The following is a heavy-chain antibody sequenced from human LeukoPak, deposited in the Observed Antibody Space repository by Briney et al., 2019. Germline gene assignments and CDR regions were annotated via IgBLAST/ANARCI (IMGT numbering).Heavy chain of an antibody. CDR3: ARMDSYGYEALRY. CDR1: GFTVSSNY. Sequence: PGGSLRLSCAASGFTVSSNYMSWVRQAPGKGLEWVSVIYSGGGTFYADSVKGRFTISRDNSKNTLYLQMNSLRAEDPAVYYCARMDSYGYEALRYWGQGTLVTVSS. D-gene: IGHD3-22*01. V-gene: IGHV3-53*01. J-gene: IGHJ4*02. CDR2: IYSGGGT.